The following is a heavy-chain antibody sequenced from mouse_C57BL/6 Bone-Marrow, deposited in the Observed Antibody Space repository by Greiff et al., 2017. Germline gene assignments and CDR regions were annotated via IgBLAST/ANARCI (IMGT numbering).Heavy chain of an antibody. CDR2: IHPSDGDT. J-gene: IGHJ4*01. CDR1: GYNFTSYW. V-gene: IGHV1-74*01. CDR3: ATKIPYGVKGMDY. D-gene: IGHD1-1*02. Sequence: QVQLQQPGAELVKPGASVKVSCKASGYNFTSYWMHWVKQRPGQGLEWIGWIHPSDGDTNYKQKFKGKATLTADKSSSTAYMQLSSLTSEDSAVYYGATKIPYGVKGMDYWGQGTSVTVSA.